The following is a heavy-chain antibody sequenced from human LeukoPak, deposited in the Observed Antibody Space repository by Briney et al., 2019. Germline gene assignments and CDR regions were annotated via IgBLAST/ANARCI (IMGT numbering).Heavy chain of an antibody. J-gene: IGHJ4*02. D-gene: IGHD3-22*01. CDR3: ARSAGSSGYYSPYYYDY. CDR2: IYHSGST. Sequence: PSETLSLTCAVSGGSISSGGYSWSWIRQPPGKGLEWIGYIYHSGSTYYSPSLKSRVTISVDRSKNQFSLKLSSVTAADTAVYYCARSAGSSGYYSPYYYDYWGQGTLVTVSS. V-gene: IGHV4-30-2*01. CDR1: GGSISSGGYS.